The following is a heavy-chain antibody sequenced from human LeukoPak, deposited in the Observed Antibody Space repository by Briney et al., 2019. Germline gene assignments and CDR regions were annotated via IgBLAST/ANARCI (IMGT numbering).Heavy chain of an antibody. V-gene: IGHV4-34*01. Sequence: SETLSLTCAVYGGSFSGYYWSWIRQPPGKGLEWLGEINHSGSTNYNTSLKSRVTISVDTSKNPFSLKLSSVTAADTAVYYCAGYSPFEWDVFGDSFDIWGQGTVVTVSS. CDR1: GGSFSGYY. CDR2: INHSGST. CDR3: AGYSPFEWDVFGDSFDI. J-gene: IGHJ3*02. D-gene: IGHD1-26*01.